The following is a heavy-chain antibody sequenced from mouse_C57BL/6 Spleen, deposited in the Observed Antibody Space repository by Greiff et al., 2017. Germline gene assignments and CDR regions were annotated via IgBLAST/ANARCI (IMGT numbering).Heavy chain of an antibody. J-gene: IGHJ2*01. CDR1: GYTFTSYW. CDR3: ARGDSSGLDY. D-gene: IGHD3-2*02. V-gene: IGHV1-55*01. Sequence: QVHVKQSGAELVKPGASVKMSCKASGYTFTSYWITWVKQRPGQGLEWIGDIYPGSGSTNYNEKFKSKATLTVDTSSSTAYMQLSSLTSEDSAVYYCARGDSSGLDYWGQGTTLTVSS. CDR2: IYPGSGST.